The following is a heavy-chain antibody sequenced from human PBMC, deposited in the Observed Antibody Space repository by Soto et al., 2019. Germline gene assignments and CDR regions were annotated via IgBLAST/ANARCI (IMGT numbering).Heavy chain of an antibody. CDR2: IYYSGST. D-gene: IGHD3-10*01. V-gene: IGHV4-30-4*01. J-gene: IGHJ5*02. Sequence: QVQLQESGPGLVKPSQTLSLTCTVSGGSISSGDYYWSWIRQPPGKGLEWIGYIYYSGSTYYNPSLKRRVTISVDTSNNQFSLNLSSVTAADTAVYYCAREFRITMVRGVSNWFDPWGQGTLVTVSS. CDR3: AREFRITMVRGVSNWFDP. CDR1: GGSISSGDYY.